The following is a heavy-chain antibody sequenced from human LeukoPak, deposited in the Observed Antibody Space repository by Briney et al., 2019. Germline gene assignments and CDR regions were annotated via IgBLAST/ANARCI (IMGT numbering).Heavy chain of an antibody. D-gene: IGHD3-3*01. CDR1: GFTVSSNY. V-gene: IGHV3-66*01. Sequence: GGSLRLSCAASGFTVSSNYMSWVRQAPGKGLEWVSVIYSGGSTYYADSVKGRFTISRDNSKNTLYLQMNSLRAEDTAVYYCARDSSTWGLWSGYSDFDYWGQGTLVTVSS. CDR2: IYSGGST. J-gene: IGHJ4*02. CDR3: ARDSSTWGLWSGYSDFDY.